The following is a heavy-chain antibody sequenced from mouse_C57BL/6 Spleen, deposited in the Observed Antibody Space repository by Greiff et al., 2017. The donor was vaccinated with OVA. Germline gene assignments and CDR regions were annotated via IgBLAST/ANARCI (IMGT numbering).Heavy chain of an antibody. CDR3: ARYGNWDVGYFDY. D-gene: IGHD4-1*01. CDR2: INPSTGGT. CDR1: GYSFTGYY. J-gene: IGHJ2*01. Sequence: EVQLVESGPELVKPGASVKISCKASGYSFTGYYMNWVKQSPEKSLEWIGEINPSTGGTTYNQKFKAKATLTVDKSSSTAYMQLKSLTSEDSAVYYCARYGNWDVGYFDYWGQGTTLTVSS. V-gene: IGHV1-42*01.